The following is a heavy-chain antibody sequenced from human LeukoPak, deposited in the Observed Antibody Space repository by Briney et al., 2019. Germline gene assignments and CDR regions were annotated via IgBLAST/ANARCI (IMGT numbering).Heavy chain of an antibody. J-gene: IGHJ4*02. Sequence: GGSLRLSCAASGFTFSSYEMNWVRQAPGKGLEWVSYISSSGSTIYYADSVKGRFTISRDNAKNSLYLQMNNLRAEDTAVYYCARAVEGSSWYVRRVSYFDYWGQGTLVTVSS. CDR2: ISSSGSTI. CDR3: ARAVEGSSWYVRRVSYFDY. CDR1: GFTFSSYE. V-gene: IGHV3-48*03. D-gene: IGHD6-13*01.